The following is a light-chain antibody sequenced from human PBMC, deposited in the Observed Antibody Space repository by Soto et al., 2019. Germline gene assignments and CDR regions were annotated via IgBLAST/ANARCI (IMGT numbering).Light chain of an antibody. Sequence: QSVLTQPACVSGSPGQSITMSCTGTSSDVGGYNYVCWYQQHPGKAPKLMISEVSKRPSGVSNRFSGSKSGNTASLTISGLQPEDEADYYCSSYTIRNVIFGGGTKVTVL. J-gene: IGLJ2*01. CDR1: SSDVGGYNY. CDR2: EVS. CDR3: SSYTIRNVI. V-gene: IGLV2-14*01.